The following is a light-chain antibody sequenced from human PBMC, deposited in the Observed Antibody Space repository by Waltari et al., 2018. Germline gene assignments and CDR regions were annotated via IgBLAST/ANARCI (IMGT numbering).Light chain of an antibody. Sequence: EIVLTQSPGTLSLSPGERATLSCRASQSVSSSYLAWYQQKPGQAPRLLIYGVSYRATGIPDRFSGSGSGTDFTLTISRLEPEDFAVYNCQQYGNSPPFSFGPGTKVDIK. J-gene: IGKJ3*01. CDR1: QSVSSSY. CDR3: QQYGNSPPFS. CDR2: GVS. V-gene: IGKV3-20*01.